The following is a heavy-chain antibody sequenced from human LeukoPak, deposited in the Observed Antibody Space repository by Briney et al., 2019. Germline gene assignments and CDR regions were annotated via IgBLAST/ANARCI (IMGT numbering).Heavy chain of an antibody. Sequence: DSVKVSCKASGYTFTSYGISWVRPAPGQGLEWMGWISAYNGNTNYAQTLQGRVTMTTDTSTSTAYMELRSLRSDDTAVYYCARDLRGDYDILTGSNYWGQGTLVTVSS. V-gene: IGHV1-18*01. CDR1: GYTFTSYG. D-gene: IGHD3-9*01. CDR2: ISAYNGNT. CDR3: ARDLRGDYDILTGSNY. J-gene: IGHJ4*02.